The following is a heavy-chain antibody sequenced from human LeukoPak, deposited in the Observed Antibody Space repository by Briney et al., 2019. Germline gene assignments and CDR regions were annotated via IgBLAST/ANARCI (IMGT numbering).Heavy chain of an antibody. J-gene: IGHJ4*02. D-gene: IGHD6-19*01. CDR2: ISSSGNT. Sequence: SETLSLACTVSGGSISSYYWSWIRQPAGKAREWIGRISSSGNTHYNPSLKSRVTMSVDTSKNQFSLRLSSVTAADTAIYYCARAVAGTADFDFWGQGTLVTVSS. CDR3: ARAVAGTADFDF. CDR1: GGSISSYY. V-gene: IGHV4-4*07.